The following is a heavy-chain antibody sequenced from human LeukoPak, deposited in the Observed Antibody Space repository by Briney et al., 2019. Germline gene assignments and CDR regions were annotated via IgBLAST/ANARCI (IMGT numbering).Heavy chain of an antibody. CDR2: INPKSGGT. Sequence: ASVKVSCRASGYTFTGYYVHWVRQAPGQGLEWMGWINPKSGGTSYAQKFQGRVTMTRDTSISTAYMELSRLRSDDTVVYYCARPSGSYYRIFDYWGQGTLVTVSS. J-gene: IGHJ4*02. CDR3: ARPSGSYYRIFDY. D-gene: IGHD1-26*01. V-gene: IGHV1-2*02. CDR1: GYTFTGYY.